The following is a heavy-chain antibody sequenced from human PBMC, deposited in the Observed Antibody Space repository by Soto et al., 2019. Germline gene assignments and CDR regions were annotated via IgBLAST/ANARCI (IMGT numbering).Heavy chain of an antibody. D-gene: IGHD3-10*01. V-gene: IGHV3-7*01. CDR2: IKQDGSEK. Sequence: GGSLRLSCAASGFTFSSYWMSWVRQAPGKGLEWVANIKQDGSEKYYVDSVKGRFTISRDNAKNSLYLQMNSLRAEDTAVYYCAGDGEVGGSGSGGWDVWGQGTTVTVSS. CDR1: GFTFSSYW. J-gene: IGHJ6*02. CDR3: AGDGEVGGSGSGGWDV.